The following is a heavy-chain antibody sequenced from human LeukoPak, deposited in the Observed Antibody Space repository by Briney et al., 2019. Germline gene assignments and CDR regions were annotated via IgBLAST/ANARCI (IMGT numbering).Heavy chain of an antibody. D-gene: IGHD2-2*01. Sequence: GGSLRLSCAASGFTFSSYSMNWVRQAPGKGLEWVSYISSSSSTIYYADSVKCRFTISRDNAKNSLYLQVNRLRAEDTAVYYCARDWDCSSTSCPGDYWGQGTLVTVSS. CDR2: ISSSSSTI. CDR1: GFTFSSYS. CDR3: ARDWDCSSTSCPGDY. J-gene: IGHJ4*02. V-gene: IGHV3-48*01.